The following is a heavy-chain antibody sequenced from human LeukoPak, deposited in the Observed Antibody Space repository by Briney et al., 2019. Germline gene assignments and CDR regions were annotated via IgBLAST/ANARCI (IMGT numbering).Heavy chain of an antibody. D-gene: IGHD3-22*01. Sequence: PSETLSLTCTVSGYSISSGYCWGWIRQPPGKGLEWIGSIYHSGSTYYNPSLKSRVTISVDTSKNQFSLKLSSVTAADTAVYYCAREDGSGAPSYWGQGTLVTVSS. V-gene: IGHV4-38-2*02. CDR1: GYSISSGYC. J-gene: IGHJ4*02. CDR3: AREDGSGAPSY. CDR2: IYHSGST.